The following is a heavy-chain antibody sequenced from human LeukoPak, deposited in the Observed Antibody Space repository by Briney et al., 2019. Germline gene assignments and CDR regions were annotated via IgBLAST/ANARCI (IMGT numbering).Heavy chain of an antibody. V-gene: IGHV3-33*01. D-gene: IGHD6-19*01. CDR2: IWYDGSNK. Sequence: PGRSLRLSCAASGFTFSSYGMHWVRQASGKGLEWVAVIWYDGSNKYYADSVKGRFTISRDNSKNTLYLQMNSLRAEDTAVYYCARDGIAVAGFVDYWGQGTLVTVSS. CDR1: GFTFSSYG. CDR3: ARDGIAVAGFVDY. J-gene: IGHJ4*02.